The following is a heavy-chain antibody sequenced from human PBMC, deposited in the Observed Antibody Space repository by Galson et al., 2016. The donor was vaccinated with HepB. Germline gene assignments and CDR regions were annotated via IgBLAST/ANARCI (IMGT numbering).Heavy chain of an antibody. D-gene: IGHD3-10*01. Sequence: SETLSLTCAVYGGSFSDHSWTWIRQPPGKGLEWIGEISQRGSTNYNPSLESRVSISVDTSKNQFSLKLTSVTAADTAVYYCARGRSKARVRSNYYYGVDVWGQGTTVTVSS. V-gene: IGHV4-34*01. CDR3: ARGRSKARVRSNYYYGVDV. CDR1: GGSFSDHS. CDR2: ISQRGST. J-gene: IGHJ6*02.